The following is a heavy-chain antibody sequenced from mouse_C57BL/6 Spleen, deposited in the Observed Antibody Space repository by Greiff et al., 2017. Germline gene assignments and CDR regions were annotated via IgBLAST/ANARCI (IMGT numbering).Heavy chain of an antibody. J-gene: IGHJ2*01. V-gene: IGHV1-52*01. CDR1: GYTFTSYW. CDR3: ARSTIPYYFDY. Sequence: QVQLQQPGAELVRPGSSVKLSCKASGYTFTSYWMHWVKQRPIQGLEWIGNIDPSDSETHYNQKFKDKATLTVDKSSSTAYMQLSSLTSEDSAVYYCARSTIPYYFDYWSQGTTLTVSS. CDR2: IDPSDSET. D-gene: IGHD2-1*01.